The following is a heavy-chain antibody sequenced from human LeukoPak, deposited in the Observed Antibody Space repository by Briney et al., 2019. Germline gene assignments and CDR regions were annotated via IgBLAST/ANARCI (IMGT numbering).Heavy chain of an antibody. V-gene: IGHV3-23*01. CDR1: GFTFSSYA. Sequence: PGGSLRLSCAASGFTFSSYAMSWVRQAPGKGLEWVSAISGSGGSTYYADSVKGRFTISRDNSKNTLYLQMNSLRAEDTAVYYCATEGRGSRWSNWADPWGHGPLVTVSS. CDR3: ATEGRGSRWSNWADP. CDR2: ISGSGGST. J-gene: IGHJ5*02. D-gene: IGHD6-13*01.